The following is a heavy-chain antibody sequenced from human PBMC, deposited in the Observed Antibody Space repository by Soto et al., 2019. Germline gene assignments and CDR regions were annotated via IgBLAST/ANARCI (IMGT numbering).Heavy chain of an antibody. V-gene: IGHV4-39*01. J-gene: IGHJ2*01. CDR1: GGSITISSHY. Sequence: PSETMSLTCSVSGGSITISSHYWGWLRQPPVKGLEGIGSAYYRGSTYYNPSPKSRVTISEEPSKKQCSLRLRSVTAADTAVYYCACLRQWYFDLWGRGTVVTVSS. CDR2: AYYRGST. CDR3: ACLRQWYFDL.